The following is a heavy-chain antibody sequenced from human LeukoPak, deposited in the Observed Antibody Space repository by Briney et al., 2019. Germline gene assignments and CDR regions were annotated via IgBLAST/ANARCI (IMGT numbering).Heavy chain of an antibody. Sequence: GGSLRLSCAASGFTFDDYAMHWVRQAPGKGLEWVSGISWNSGSIGYADSVKGRFTISRDNAKNSLYLQMNSLRAEDTALYYCAKDNRYSSSWLDYWGQGTLVTVSS. D-gene: IGHD6-13*01. J-gene: IGHJ4*02. CDR3: AKDNRYSSSWLDY. CDR1: GFTFDDYA. V-gene: IGHV3-9*01. CDR2: ISWNSGSI.